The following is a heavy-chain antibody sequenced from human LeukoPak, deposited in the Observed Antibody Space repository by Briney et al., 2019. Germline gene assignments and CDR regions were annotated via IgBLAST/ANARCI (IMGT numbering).Heavy chain of an antibody. Sequence: GGSLRLSCAASGFTFSHYWMSWVRQAPGKGLDWVANIKQDGSEKYYVDSVKGRFTISRDNAKNSLYLQMNSLRGEDTALYYCATHRGYSYGTAEDFDYWGQGTLVTVSS. CDR3: ATHRGYSYGTAEDFDY. CDR1: GFTFSHYW. V-gene: IGHV3-7*01. D-gene: IGHD5-18*01. J-gene: IGHJ4*02. CDR2: IKQDGSEK.